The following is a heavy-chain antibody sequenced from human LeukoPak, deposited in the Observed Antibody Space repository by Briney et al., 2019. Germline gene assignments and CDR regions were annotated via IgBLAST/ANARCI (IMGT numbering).Heavy chain of an antibody. CDR2: INHSGST. V-gene: IGHV4-34*01. J-gene: IGHJ6*04. CDR3: RSSTSPHYYYYGMDV. Sequence: SETQSLTCAVYGGSFSGYYWSWIRQPPGKGLEWIGEINHSGSTNYNPSLKSRVTISVDTSKNQFSLKLSSVTAADTAVYYCRSSTSPHYYYYGMDVWGKGTTVTVSS. CDR1: GGSFSGYY. D-gene: IGHD2-2*01.